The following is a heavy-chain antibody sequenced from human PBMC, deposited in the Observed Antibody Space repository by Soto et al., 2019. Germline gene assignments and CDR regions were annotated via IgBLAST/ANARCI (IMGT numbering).Heavy chain of an antibody. V-gene: IGHV1-3*01. J-gene: IGHJ6*02. CDR3: ARAYCSSTSCSNMDV. CDR2: INAGNGNT. Sequence: ASVKVSCKASGYTFTSYAIHWVRQAPGQRLKWMGWINAGNGNTKYSQKLQGRVTITRDTSASTAYMELSSLRSEDTAVYYYARAYCSSTSCSNMDVWGQGTTVTVSS. CDR1: GYTFTSYA. D-gene: IGHD2-2*01.